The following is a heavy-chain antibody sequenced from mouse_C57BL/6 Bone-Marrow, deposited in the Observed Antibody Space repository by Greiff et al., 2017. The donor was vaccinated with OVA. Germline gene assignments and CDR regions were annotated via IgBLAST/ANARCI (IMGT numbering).Heavy chain of an antibody. V-gene: IGHV1-85*01. J-gene: IGHJ1*03. CDR2: IYPSDGST. CDR1: GYTFTSYD. CDR3: AREASATTVRYFDV. Sequence: VQLQQSGPELVKPGASVKLSCKASGYTFTSYDLNWVKQRPGQGLEWIGWIYPSDGSTKYNEKFKGKATLTVDTSSSTAYMELHSLTSEDSAVYFCAREASATTVRYFDVGGTGTTVTVSS. D-gene: IGHD1-1*01.